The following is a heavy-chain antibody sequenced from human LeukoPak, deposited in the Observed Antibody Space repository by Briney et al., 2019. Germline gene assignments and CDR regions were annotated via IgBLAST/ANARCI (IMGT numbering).Heavy chain of an antibody. J-gene: IGHJ4*02. Sequence: GGSLRLSCAASRFTFSSYWMSWVRQAPGKGLEWVSGITNSGRTTYYADSVKGRFTISRDNSENTLYLQMNSLRAEDTAVYYCVRDFYCSGGSCPLFDNWGQGTLVTVSS. CDR2: ITNSGRTT. V-gene: IGHV3-23*01. CDR1: RFTFSSYW. D-gene: IGHD2-15*01. CDR3: VRDFYCSGGSCPLFDN.